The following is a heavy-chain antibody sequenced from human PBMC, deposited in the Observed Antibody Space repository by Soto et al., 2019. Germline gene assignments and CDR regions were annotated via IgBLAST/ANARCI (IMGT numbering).Heavy chain of an antibody. CDR1: RASITSTTYF. Sequence: KPXGTLSLTCSLSRASITSTTYFWAWIREPPGKGLEWVGSIYYSGKTHCNPSLKSRTTISVDRSRNQFSLQVSSVTAADTAVYYCAKNLPRTGRFDYWGQGTVVTVSS. CDR3: AKNLPRTGRFDY. CDR2: IYYSGKT. J-gene: IGHJ4*02. V-gene: IGHV4-39*01.